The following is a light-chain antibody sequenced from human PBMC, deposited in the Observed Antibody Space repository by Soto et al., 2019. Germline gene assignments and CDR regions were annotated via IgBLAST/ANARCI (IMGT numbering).Light chain of an antibody. Sequence: QSVLTQPPSASGTPGQRVTISCSGSSSNIGSNYAYWYQQLPGTAPKVLIFRNDQRPSGVPDRFSGSKSGTTASLAISGLRSEYEADYSCASWDDSLSGPVLFGGGTKLTVL. V-gene: IGLV1-47*01. CDR2: RND. J-gene: IGLJ2*01. CDR1: SSNIGSNY. CDR3: ASWDDSLSGPVL.